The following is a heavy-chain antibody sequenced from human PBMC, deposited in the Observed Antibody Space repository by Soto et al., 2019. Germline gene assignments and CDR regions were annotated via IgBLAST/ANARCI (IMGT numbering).Heavy chain of an antibody. Sequence: SETLSLTCTVSGGSISSYYWSWIRQPPGKGLEWIGYIYYSGSTNYNPSLKSRVTISVDTSKNQFSLKLSSVTAADTAVYYCGRGSPHYGENYWGQGTLVTVSS. CDR3: GRGSPHYGENY. J-gene: IGHJ4*02. CDR1: GGSISSYY. V-gene: IGHV4-59*01. D-gene: IGHD4-17*01. CDR2: IYYSGST.